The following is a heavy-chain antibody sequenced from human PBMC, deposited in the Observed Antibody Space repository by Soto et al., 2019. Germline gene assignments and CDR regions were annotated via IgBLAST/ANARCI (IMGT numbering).Heavy chain of an antibody. Sequence: QLQLQESGPGLVKPSGTLSLTCAVSGGSISSRHWWSWVRQPPGKGLEWIGEIYHTGTTNYNPSPKDRITMSIDNSNNQLSLILSSVTAADTAFYYCARGPDLGWDWGQGTLVTVSS. J-gene: IGHJ4*02. CDR3: ARGPDLGWD. V-gene: IGHV4-4*02. CDR1: GGSISSRHW. D-gene: IGHD2-21*01. CDR2: IYHTGTT.